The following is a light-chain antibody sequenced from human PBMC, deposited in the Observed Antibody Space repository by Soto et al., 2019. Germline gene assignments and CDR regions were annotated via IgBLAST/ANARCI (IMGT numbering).Light chain of an antibody. CDR1: QSISSW. Sequence: DIQMTQSPSTLSASVGDRVSITCRASQSISSWLAWYQQKPGKAPTVLIYKASSLESGVPSRFSGSGSGTEFTLTISSLQPDDFATYYCQQYNSYPWTFGQGTKVEIK. V-gene: IGKV1-5*03. CDR3: QQYNSYPWT. CDR2: KAS. J-gene: IGKJ1*01.